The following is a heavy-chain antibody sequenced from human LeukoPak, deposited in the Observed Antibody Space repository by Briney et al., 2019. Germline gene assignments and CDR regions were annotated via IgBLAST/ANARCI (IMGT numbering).Heavy chain of an antibody. D-gene: IGHD4-17*01. CDR3: ARLSGPYGDYHFDY. CDR2: IYYSGST. CDR1: GGSISSYY. V-gene: IGHV4-59*08. Sequence: PSETLSLTCTVSGGSISSYYWSWIRQPPGKGLGWIGYIYYSGSTNYNPSLKSRVTISVDTSKNQFSLKLSSVTAADTAVSYCARLSGPYGDYHFDYWGQGTLVTVSS. J-gene: IGHJ4*02.